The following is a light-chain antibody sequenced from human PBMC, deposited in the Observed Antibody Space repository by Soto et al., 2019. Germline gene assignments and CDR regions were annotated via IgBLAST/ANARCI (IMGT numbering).Light chain of an antibody. CDR1: SSNIGAGYD. J-gene: IGLJ2*01. Sequence: QTVVTQPPSVSGAPGQRVTISCTGSSSNIGAGYDVHWYQQLPGTAPKLLIYGNSNRPSGVPDRFPGSESGTSASLAITGLQAEDEADYYCHSYDSSLSGTVVFGGGTKLTVL. V-gene: IGLV1-40*01. CDR2: GNS. CDR3: HSYDSSLSGTVV.